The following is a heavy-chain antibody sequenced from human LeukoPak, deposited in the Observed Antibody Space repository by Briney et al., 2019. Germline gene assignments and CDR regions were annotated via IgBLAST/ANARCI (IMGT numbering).Heavy chain of an antibody. Sequence: SETLSLTCTVSGGSISSYYWSWIRQPPGKGLEWIGYIYYSGSTNYNPSLKSRVTISVDTYKNQFSLKVSSVTAADTAVYYCASNYYGSGSLDYWGQGNLVTVSS. CDR2: IYYSGST. V-gene: IGHV4-59*08. CDR3: ASNYYGSGSLDY. J-gene: IGHJ4*02. D-gene: IGHD3-10*01. CDR1: GGSISSYY.